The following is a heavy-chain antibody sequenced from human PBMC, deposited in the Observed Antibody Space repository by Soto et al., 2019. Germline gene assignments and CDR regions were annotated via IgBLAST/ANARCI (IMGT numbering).Heavy chain of an antibody. CDR2: ISYDGSNK. D-gene: IGHD6-19*01. CDR1: GFTFSSYG. J-gene: IGHJ4*02. CDR3: AKEYSSGWFDY. V-gene: IGHV3-30*18. Sequence: GGSLRLSCAASGFTFSSYGMHWVRQAPGKGLEWVAVISYDGSNKYYADSVKGRFTISRDNSKNTLYLQMNSLRAEDTAVDYCAKEYSSGWFDYWGQGTLVTVSS.